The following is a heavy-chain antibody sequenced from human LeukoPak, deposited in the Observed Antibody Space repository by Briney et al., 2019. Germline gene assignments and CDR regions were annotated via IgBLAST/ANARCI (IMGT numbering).Heavy chain of an antibody. CDR1: GGSISSSSYY. CDR3: ARISGGSYLYWFDP. D-gene: IGHD1-26*01. V-gene: IGHV4-39*07. Sequence: SETLSLTCTVSGGSISSSSYYWAWIRQPPGKGLEWIGSIYYSGNTYYKSSLKSRVTISVDTSKNQFSLKLSSVTAADTAVYYCARISGGSYLYWFDPWGQGTLVTVSS. J-gene: IGHJ5*02. CDR2: IYYSGNT.